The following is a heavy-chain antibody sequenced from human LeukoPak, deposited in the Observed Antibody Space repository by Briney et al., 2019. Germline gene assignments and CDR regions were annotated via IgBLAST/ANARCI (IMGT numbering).Heavy chain of an antibody. CDR3: ASPRRYSSSWYLEFDY. CDR2: INHSGST. J-gene: IGHJ4*02. Sequence: PSETLSLTCAVYGGSFSGYYWSWIRQPPGKGLEWIGEINHSGSTNYNPSLKSRVTISVDTSKNQFSLKLSSVTAADTAVYYCASPRRYSSSWYLEFDYWGQGTLVTVSS. CDR1: GGSFSGYY. V-gene: IGHV4-34*01. D-gene: IGHD6-13*01.